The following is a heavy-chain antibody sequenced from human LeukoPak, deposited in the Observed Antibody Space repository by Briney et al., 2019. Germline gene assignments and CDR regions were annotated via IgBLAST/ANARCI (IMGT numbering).Heavy chain of an antibody. V-gene: IGHV1-2*02. Sequence: GASVKVSCKTSGYTFTGYYMHWLRQAPGQGLEWMGWINPNSGGTNYAQKFQGRVTMTRDTSISTAYMELSRLRSDDTAVYYCARVRRSSRTDPEGKFDYWGQGTLVTVSS. J-gene: IGHJ4*02. CDR3: ARVRRSSRTDPEGKFDY. CDR1: GYTFTGYY. CDR2: INPNSGGT. D-gene: IGHD6-13*01.